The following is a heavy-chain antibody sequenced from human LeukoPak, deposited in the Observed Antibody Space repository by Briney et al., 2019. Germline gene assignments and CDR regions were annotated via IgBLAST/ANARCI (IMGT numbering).Heavy chain of an antibody. CDR2: IYYSGNT. V-gene: IGHV4-39*07. Sequence: PSETLSLTCTVSGGSINSSVYFWGGIRQPPGKGLEGIGSIYYSGNTFYNPSLKSRVTISVDRSKNQFSLKLSSVTAADTAVYYCARGARIAARPLDYWGQGTLVTVSS. CDR1: GGSINSSVYF. CDR3: ARGARIAARPLDY. D-gene: IGHD6-6*01. J-gene: IGHJ4*02.